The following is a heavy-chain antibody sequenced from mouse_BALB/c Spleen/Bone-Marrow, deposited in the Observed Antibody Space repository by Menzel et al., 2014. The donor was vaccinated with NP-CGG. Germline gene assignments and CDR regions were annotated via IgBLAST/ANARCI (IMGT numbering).Heavy chain of an antibody. CDR2: INPGSGGT. Sequence: QVQLQQSGAELVRPGTSVKVSCKASGYAFTNYLIEWVKQGPGQGLEWIGVINPGSGGTNYNEKFKGKATLTADKSSSTAYMQLSSLTSDDSAVYFCARRDDAMDYWGQGTSVTVSS. D-gene: IGHD3-3*01. CDR1: GYAFTNYL. CDR3: ARRDDAMDY. J-gene: IGHJ4*01. V-gene: IGHV1-54*03.